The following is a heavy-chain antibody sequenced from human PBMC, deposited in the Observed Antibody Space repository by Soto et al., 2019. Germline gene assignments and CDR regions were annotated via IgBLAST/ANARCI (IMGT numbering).Heavy chain of an antibody. CDR2: IYYSGST. Sequence: QLQLQESGPGLVKPSETLSLTCTVSGGSISSSSYYWGWIRQPPGKGLEWIGSIYYSGSTYYNPSLKGRVTISVDTSKNQFSLKLSSVTAADTAVYYCARLQSQLLGWFDPWGQGTLVTVSS. D-gene: IGHD2-2*01. CDR1: GGSISSSSYY. CDR3: ARLQSQLLGWFDP. J-gene: IGHJ5*02. V-gene: IGHV4-39*01.